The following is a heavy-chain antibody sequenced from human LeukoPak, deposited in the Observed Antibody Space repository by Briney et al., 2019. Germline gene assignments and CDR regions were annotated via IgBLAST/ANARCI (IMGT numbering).Heavy chain of an antibody. Sequence: GGSLRLSCAASGFTFSSYGMHWVRQAPGKGLEWVAFIRYDGSNKYYADSVKGGFTISRDNSKNPLYLQMNSLRAEDTAVYYCAKFTVPTAILDYWGQGTLVTVSS. J-gene: IGHJ4*02. D-gene: IGHD2-2*01. V-gene: IGHV3-30*02. CDR3: AKFTVPTAILDY. CDR2: IRYDGSNK. CDR1: GFTFSSYG.